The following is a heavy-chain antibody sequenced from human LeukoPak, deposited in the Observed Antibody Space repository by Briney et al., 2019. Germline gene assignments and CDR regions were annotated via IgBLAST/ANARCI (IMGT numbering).Heavy chain of an antibody. CDR2: ISGSSSCI. Sequence: PGGSLRLSCAASGFTFSSYEMNWVRQAPGKGLEWVSSISGSSSCIYYADSVKGRFTISRDNAKNSLYLQMNSLRDEDTAVYYCARQRGNWFDLWGQGTLVTVSS. CDR1: GFTFSSYE. CDR3: ARQRGNWFDL. D-gene: IGHD3-10*01. V-gene: IGHV3-21*01. J-gene: IGHJ5*02.